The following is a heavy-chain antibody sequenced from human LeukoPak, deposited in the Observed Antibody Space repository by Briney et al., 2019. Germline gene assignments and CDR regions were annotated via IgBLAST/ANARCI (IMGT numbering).Heavy chain of an antibody. Sequence: GGSLRLSCTASGFTFGDYAISWVRQAPGKGLEWVGFIRSKAYGGATEYGASVKGRFTISRDDSKSIAYLQMNSLKTEDTAVYYCTRDILTGYYRPDYWGQGTLVSVSS. CDR2: IRSKAYGGAT. V-gene: IGHV3-49*04. J-gene: IGHJ4*02. CDR3: TRDILTGYYRPDY. CDR1: GFTFGDYA. D-gene: IGHD3-9*01.